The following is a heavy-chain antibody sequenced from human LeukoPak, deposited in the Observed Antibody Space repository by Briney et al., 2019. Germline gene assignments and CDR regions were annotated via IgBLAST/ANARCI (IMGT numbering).Heavy chain of an antibody. J-gene: IGHJ4*02. V-gene: IGHV1-2*06. CDR2: INPNSGGT. CDR3: AREICSSTGCPFDY. D-gene: IGHD2-2*01. Sequence: ASVKVSCKASGYTFTGYYMHWVRQAPGQGLEWMGRINPNSGGTNYAQKFQGRVTMTRDTSISTAYMELSRLRSDDTAVYYCAREICSSTGCPFDYWGQGTLVAVTS. CDR1: GYTFTGYY.